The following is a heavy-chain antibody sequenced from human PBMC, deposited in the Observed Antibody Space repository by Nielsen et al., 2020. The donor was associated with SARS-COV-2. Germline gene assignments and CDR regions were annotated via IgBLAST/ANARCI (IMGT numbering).Heavy chain of an antibody. CDR3: ARARPKWSSSGFNLDY. J-gene: IGHJ4*02. Sequence: GGSLRLSCAASGFTFSSYSMNWVRQAPGKGLEWVSYISSSSSYIYYADSVKGRFTISRDNAKNSLYLQMNSLRAEDTAVYYCARARPKWSSSGFNLDYWGQGTLVTVSS. CDR1: GFTFSSYS. D-gene: IGHD6-19*01. V-gene: IGHV3-21*05. CDR2: ISSSSSYI.